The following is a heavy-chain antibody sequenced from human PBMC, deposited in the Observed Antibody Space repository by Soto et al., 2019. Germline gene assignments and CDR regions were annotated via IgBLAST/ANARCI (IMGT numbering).Heavy chain of an antibody. CDR2: IYYSGST. J-gene: IGHJ4*02. V-gene: IGHV4-59*01. CDR3: ARVVGKSFTGYSSSLVDY. D-gene: IGHD6-13*01. Sequence: SETLSLTCTVSGGSISSYYWSWIRQPPGKGLEWIGYIYYSGSTNYNPSLKSRVTISVDTSKNQFSLKLSSVTAADTAVYYCARVVGKSFTGYSSSLVDYWGQGTLVTVSS. CDR1: GGSISSYY.